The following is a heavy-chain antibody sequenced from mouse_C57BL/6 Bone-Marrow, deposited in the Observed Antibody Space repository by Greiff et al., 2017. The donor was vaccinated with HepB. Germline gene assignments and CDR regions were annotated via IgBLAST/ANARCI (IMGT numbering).Heavy chain of an antibody. Sequence: EVQLVESGGGLVKPGGSLKLSCAASGFTFSSYAMSWVRQTPGKRLEWVATISDGGSYTYYPDNVKGRFTISRDNAKNNLYLQMSHLKSEDTAMYYCARGWDYERNGFAYWGQGTLVTVSA. CDR3: ARGWDYERNGFAY. D-gene: IGHD2-4*01. J-gene: IGHJ3*01. V-gene: IGHV5-4*01. CDR1: GFTFSSYA. CDR2: ISDGGSYT.